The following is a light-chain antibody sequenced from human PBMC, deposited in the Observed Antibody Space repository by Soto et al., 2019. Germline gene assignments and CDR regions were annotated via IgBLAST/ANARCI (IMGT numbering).Light chain of an antibody. CDR3: QQYYSPYT. Sequence: DIVMTQSPDSLAVSLGERATINCKSSQSVLYSSDNKNYLAWYQHKPGQPPKLLIYWASTRESGVPDRFSGSRSGTDFTLTINSLQAEDVAVYYCQQYYSPYTFGQGTKLEIK. V-gene: IGKV4-1*01. CDR1: QSVLYSSDNKNY. J-gene: IGKJ2*01. CDR2: WAS.